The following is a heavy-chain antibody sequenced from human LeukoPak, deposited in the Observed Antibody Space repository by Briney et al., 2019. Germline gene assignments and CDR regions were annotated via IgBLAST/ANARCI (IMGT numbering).Heavy chain of an antibody. Sequence: GRSLRLSCAASGFTFSNYVIHWVRQAPGKGLEWLAVISYYGTNKYYVYTVKGRFTISRDHSQSTVDLQMNTLRGADTAVYYCVRSPTYYNMDVWGKGTTVTVSS. V-gene: IGHV3-33*08. CDR3: VRSPTYYNMDV. J-gene: IGHJ6*03. CDR2: ISYYGTNK. CDR1: GFTFSNYV.